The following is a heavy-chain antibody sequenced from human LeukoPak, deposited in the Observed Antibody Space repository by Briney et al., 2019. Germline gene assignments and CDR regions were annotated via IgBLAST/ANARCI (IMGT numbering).Heavy chain of an antibody. CDR3: ARTLGGSSGWYRGCWFDP. CDR2: IYTSGST. CDR1: GGSISSGSYY. Sequence: PSQTLSLTCTVSGGSISSGSYYWSWIRQPAGKGLEWIGRIYTSGSTNYNPSLKSRVTISVDTSKNQFSLKLSPVTAADTAVYYCARTLGGSSGWYRGCWFDPWGQGTLVTVSS. J-gene: IGHJ5*02. D-gene: IGHD6-19*01. V-gene: IGHV4-61*02.